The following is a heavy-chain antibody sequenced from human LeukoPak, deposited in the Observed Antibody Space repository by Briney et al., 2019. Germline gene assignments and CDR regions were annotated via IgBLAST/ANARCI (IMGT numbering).Heavy chain of an antibody. D-gene: IGHD1-20*01. V-gene: IGHV4-39*07. CDR2: IYYSGST. Sequence: SESLSLTCTVSGGPISSSSYYWGWIRQPPGKGLEWIGSIYYSGSTYYNPSLKSRVTISVDTSKNQFSLKLSSVTAADTAVYYCARDNLRGMDVWGQGTTVTVSS. J-gene: IGHJ6*02. CDR1: GGPISSSSYY. CDR3: ARDNLRGMDV.